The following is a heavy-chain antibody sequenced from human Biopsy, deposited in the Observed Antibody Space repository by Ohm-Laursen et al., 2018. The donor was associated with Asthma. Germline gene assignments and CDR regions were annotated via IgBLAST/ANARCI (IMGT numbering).Heavy chain of an antibody. D-gene: IGHD4-11*01. J-gene: IGHJ5*02. Sequence: SLRLSCTASGFTFSSYSMNWVRQAPGKGLEWVSSISSSSSYIYYADSVKGRFTISRDSAKNSLYLQMNSLRAEDTAVYYCARGEVYSGSYWFDPWGQGTLVTISS. CDR3: ARGEVYSGSYWFDP. V-gene: IGHV3-21*01. CDR1: GFTFSSYS. CDR2: ISSSSSYI.